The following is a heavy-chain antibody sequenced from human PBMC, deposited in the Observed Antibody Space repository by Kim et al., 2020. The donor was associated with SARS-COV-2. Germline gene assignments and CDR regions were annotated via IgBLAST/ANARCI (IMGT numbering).Heavy chain of an antibody. V-gene: IGHV3-21*01. J-gene: IGHJ6*01. CDR1: GFTFSSYS. CDR3: ARDVCYYDSSGYSPYYY. CDR2: ISSSSSYI. Sequence: GGSLRLSCAASGFTFSSYSMSWVRQAPGKGLEWVSSISSSSSYIYYAASVKGRFTISRDNAKNSLYLQMNSLRAEDTAVYYCARDVCYYDSSGYSPYYY. D-gene: IGHD3-22*01.